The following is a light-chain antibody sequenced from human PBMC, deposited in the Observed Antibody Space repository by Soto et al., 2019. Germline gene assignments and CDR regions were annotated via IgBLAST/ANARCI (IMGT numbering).Light chain of an antibody. CDR3: QQYYSYPLT. Sequence: ETVLTQSPGTLSLSPGERATLSCRASQSVSSSYLAWYQQKPGQAPRLLIYGASSRATGIPDRFSGSGSGTDFTLTISCLQSEDFATYYCQQYYSYPLTFGGGTKVDIK. CDR2: GAS. J-gene: IGKJ4*01. V-gene: IGKV3-20*01. CDR1: QSVSSSY.